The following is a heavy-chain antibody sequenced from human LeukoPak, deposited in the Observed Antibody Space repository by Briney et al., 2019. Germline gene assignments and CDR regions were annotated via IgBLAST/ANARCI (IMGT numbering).Heavy chain of an antibody. J-gene: IGHJ4*02. CDR1: GFTFSTYV. CDR3: AKEPFRSGGYSLDY. Sequence: PAGGSLRLSCAASGFTFSTYVLTWLRQAPGEGLEWVSTINERGSSTYYAASVKGRFTISRDISKNTLYLQMHNLRAEDTAVYYCAKEPFRSGGYSLDYWGQGTLVTVSS. V-gene: IGHV3-23*01. D-gene: IGHD2-15*01. CDR2: INERGSST.